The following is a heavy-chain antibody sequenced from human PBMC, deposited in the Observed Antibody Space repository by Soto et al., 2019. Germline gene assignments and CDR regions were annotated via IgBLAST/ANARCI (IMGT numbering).Heavy chain of an antibody. V-gene: IGHV3-23*01. J-gene: IGHJ6*02. CDR3: AKDMQTYYDFCSGSQNYGMDV. Sequence: EVQLLESGGGLVQPGGSLRLSCAASGFTFSSYAMSWVRQAPGKGLEWVSAISGSGGSTYYVDSVKGRFTISRDNSKNTLYLQMNSLRAEDTAVYYCAKDMQTYYDFCSGSQNYGMDVWGQGTTVTVSS. D-gene: IGHD3-3*01. CDR2: ISGSGGST. CDR1: GFTFSSYA.